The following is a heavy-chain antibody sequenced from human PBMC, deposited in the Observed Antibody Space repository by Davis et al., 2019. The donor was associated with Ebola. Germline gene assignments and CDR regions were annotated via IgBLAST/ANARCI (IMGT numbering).Heavy chain of an antibody. J-gene: IGHJ4*02. V-gene: IGHV3-30*18. CDR1: GFTFSSYG. D-gene: IGHD3-3*01. CDR3: AKGDVLRFTVDPFDY. CDR2: ISYDGSNK. Sequence: PGGSLRLSCAASGFTFSSYGMHWVRQAPGKGLEWVAVISYDGSNKYYADSVKGRFTISRDNSKNTLYLQMNSLRAEDTAVYYCAKGDVLRFTVDPFDYWGQGTLVTVSS.